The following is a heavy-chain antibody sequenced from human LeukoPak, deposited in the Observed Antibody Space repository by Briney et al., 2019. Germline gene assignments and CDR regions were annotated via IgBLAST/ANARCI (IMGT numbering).Heavy chain of an antibody. J-gene: IGHJ4*02. CDR2: IIPIFGTL. D-gene: IGHD3-3*01. CDR3: ARDTGYYDFWSGYDYSHERFDY. CDR1: GYTFTSYY. V-gene: IGHV1-69*06. Sequence: PWASVKVSCKASGYTFTSYYMHWVRQAPGQGLEWMGGIIPIFGTLNYAQKFQGRVTITADKSTSTAYMELSSLRSADTAVYYCARDTGYYDFWSGYDYSHERFDYWGQGTLVTVSS.